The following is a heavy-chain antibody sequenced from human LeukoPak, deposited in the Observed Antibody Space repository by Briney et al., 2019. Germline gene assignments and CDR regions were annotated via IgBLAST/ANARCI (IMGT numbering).Heavy chain of an antibody. V-gene: IGHV3-7*01. Sequence: PGGSLRLSCTTSGITFSNSWMSWVRQAPGKGLEWVATIRPDGSEGYYADSVRGRFTISRDNSKNSFYLQMSSLRAEDTGVFYCARDVAYSAFGYWGQGTLVTVSS. CDR3: ARDVAYSAFGY. CDR2: IRPDGSEG. D-gene: IGHD2-21*01. J-gene: IGHJ4*02. CDR1: GITFSNSW.